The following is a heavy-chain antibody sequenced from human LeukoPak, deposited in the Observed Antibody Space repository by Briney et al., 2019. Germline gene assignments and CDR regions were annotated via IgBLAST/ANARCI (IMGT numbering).Heavy chain of an antibody. Sequence: PGGSLRLSCAASGFTFSSYAMHWVRQAPGKGLEWEAVISYDGSNKYYADSVKGRFTTSRDNSKNTLFLQMNSLRAEDTAIYYCAKYGPQDSGSSHFDYWGQGALVTVSS. CDR3: AKYGPQDSGSSHFDY. CDR2: ISYDGSNK. V-gene: IGHV3-30-3*02. CDR1: GFTFSSYA. J-gene: IGHJ4*02. D-gene: IGHD1-26*01.